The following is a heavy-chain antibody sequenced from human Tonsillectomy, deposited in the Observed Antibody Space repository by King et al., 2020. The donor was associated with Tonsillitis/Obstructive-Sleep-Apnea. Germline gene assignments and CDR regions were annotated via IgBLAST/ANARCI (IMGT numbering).Heavy chain of an antibody. V-gene: IGHV3-30*04. Sequence: VQLVESGGGVAQPGRSLRLSCAASGFTFSSYAMHWVRQAPGKGLEWVAVISYDESNKSYADSVKGRFTISRDNSKNTLYLQMNSLRAEDPAVYYCARGWNSVVWYFDYWGQGTLVTVSS. CDR3: ARGWNSVVWYFDY. D-gene: IGHD1-7*01. J-gene: IGHJ4*02. CDR1: GFTFSSYA. CDR2: ISYDESNK.